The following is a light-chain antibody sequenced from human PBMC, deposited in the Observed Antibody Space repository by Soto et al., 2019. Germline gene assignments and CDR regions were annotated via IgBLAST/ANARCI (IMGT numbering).Light chain of an antibody. Sequence: EVVLTQSPATLSVSAGGTVTLSCRASQSVRTNVAWYQQIRGQAPRLLVYGASTRATGVPARFTGSGSGIEFSLTISSLLSEDSAFYYCQQYFNWPLTWTFGPGTKVQIK. V-gene: IGKV3-15*01. CDR2: GAS. CDR3: QQYFNWPLTWT. J-gene: IGKJ1*01. CDR1: QSVRTN.